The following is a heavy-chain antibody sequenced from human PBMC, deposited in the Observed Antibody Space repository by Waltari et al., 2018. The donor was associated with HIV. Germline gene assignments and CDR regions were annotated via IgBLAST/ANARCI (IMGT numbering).Heavy chain of an antibody. D-gene: IGHD3-16*01. CDR2: IFISGGT. J-gene: IGHJ4*02. CDR1: GVSMTSYY. CDR3: ARESGWAFDY. Sequence: QVQLQESGPGLVKPSETLSLTCSVSGVSMTSYYWIWIRQPAEKGLEWIGRIFISGGTNFNPSLRTRVTMSVDRSKNQFSLNLRSVTAADTAMYYCARESGWAFDYWGQGTLVTVSS. V-gene: IGHV4-4*07.